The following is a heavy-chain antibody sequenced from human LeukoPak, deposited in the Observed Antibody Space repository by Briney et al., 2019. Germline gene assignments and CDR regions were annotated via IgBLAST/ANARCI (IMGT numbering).Heavy chain of an antibody. CDR2: INPSGGST. CDR1: GYTFTSYY. Sequence: ASVKVSCKASGYTFTSYYMHWVRQAPGQGLEWMGIINPSGGSTSYAQKFQGRVTMTRDTSTSTVYMELSSLRSEDTAAYYCARGINNYDSSGPVSRSLYNWFDPWGQGTLVTVSS. CDR3: ARGINNYDSSGPVSRSLYNWFDP. V-gene: IGHV1-46*01. J-gene: IGHJ5*02. D-gene: IGHD3-22*01.